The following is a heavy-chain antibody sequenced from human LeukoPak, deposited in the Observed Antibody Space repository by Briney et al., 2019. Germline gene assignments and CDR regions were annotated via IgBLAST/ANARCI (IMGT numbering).Heavy chain of an antibody. Sequence: SETLSLTCTVSGGSISSSSYYWGWIRQPPGKWLEWIGSIYYSGSTYYNPSVKSRVTISVDTSKNHFSLKLSSVTAADTAVYYCARLYYYYDSSAYYYGTFDYWGQGTLVTVSS. CDR3: ARLYYYYDSSAYYYGTFDY. D-gene: IGHD3-22*01. CDR1: GGSISSSSYY. CDR2: IYYSGST. J-gene: IGHJ4*02. V-gene: IGHV4-39*02.